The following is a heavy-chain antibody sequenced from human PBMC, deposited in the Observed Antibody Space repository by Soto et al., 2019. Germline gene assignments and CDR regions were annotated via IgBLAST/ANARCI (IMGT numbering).Heavy chain of an antibody. CDR3: AKDKPGTTSFDY. CDR2: ISERGDTT. CDR1: GFTIRSNA. D-gene: IGHD1-1*01. Sequence: GGSVRLSCVASGFTIRSNAMYWVRQAPGKGLEWVSGISERGDTTHYAESVRGRFTISRDTSKNTLYLQLNTLRADDTAVYYCAKDKPGTTSFDYWGQGTPVTVSS. V-gene: IGHV3-23*01. J-gene: IGHJ4*02.